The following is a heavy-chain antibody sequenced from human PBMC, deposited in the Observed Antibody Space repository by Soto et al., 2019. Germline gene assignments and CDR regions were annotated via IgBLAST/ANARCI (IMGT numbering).Heavy chain of an antibody. J-gene: IGHJ4*02. D-gene: IGHD5-12*01. CDR3: AAGGGLPRYY. CDR1: GGSISSGGYS. Sequence: QLQLQESGSGLVKPSQTLSLTCAVSGGSISSGGYSWSWIRQPPGKGLEWIGYIYHSGSTYYNPSLXGXAXVXXDRSKNQSSLKRSSVTDADTAVYYCAAGGGLPRYYWGQGTLVTVSS. CDR2: IYHSGST. V-gene: IGHV4-30-2*01.